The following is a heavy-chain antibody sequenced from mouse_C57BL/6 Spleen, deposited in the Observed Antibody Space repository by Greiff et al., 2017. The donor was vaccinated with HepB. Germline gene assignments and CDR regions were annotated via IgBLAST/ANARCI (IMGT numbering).Heavy chain of an antibody. CDR3: ATGYYYGSSYEAY. CDR2: IDPSDSYT. Sequence: VQLQQPGAELVKPGASVKLSCKASGYTFTSYWMQWVKQRPGQGLEWIGEIDPSDSYTNYNQKFKGKATLTVDTSSSTAYMQLSSLTSEDSAVYYCATGYYYGSSYEAYWGKGTLVTVSA. D-gene: IGHD1-1*01. CDR1: GYTFTSYW. V-gene: IGHV1-50*01. J-gene: IGHJ3*01.